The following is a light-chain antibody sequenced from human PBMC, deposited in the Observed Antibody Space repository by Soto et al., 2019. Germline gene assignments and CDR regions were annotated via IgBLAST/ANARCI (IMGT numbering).Light chain of an antibody. CDR1: QSVSSNY. J-gene: IGKJ1*01. Sequence: DIVLTQSPGTLSLSPGERATLSCRSSQSVSSNYLAWYQQKPEQAPRLVIYDVSGRATGIPDRFSGSGSGTAFPITISRLEPEDSAVYYCKQYGSSPTFGQGTKVEIK. CDR2: DVS. V-gene: IGKV3-20*01. CDR3: KQYGSSPT.